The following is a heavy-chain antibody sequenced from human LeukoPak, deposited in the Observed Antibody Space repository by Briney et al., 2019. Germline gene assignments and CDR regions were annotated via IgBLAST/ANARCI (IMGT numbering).Heavy chain of an antibody. D-gene: IGHD6-19*01. CDR1: GFTFSDYY. CDR3: AKKLIAVAASFDY. J-gene: IGHJ4*02. V-gene: IGHV3-11*04. CDR2: ISSSGSTI. Sequence: GGSLRLSCAASGFTFSDYYMSWIRQAPGKGLEWVSYISSSGSTIYYADSVKGRFTISRDNAKNSLYLQMNSLRAEDTAVYYCAKKLIAVAASFDYWGQGTLVTVSS.